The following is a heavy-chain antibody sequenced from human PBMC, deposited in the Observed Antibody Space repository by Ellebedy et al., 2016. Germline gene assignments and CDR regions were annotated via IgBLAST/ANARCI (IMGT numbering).Heavy chain of an antibody. CDR2: IGTAGDT. V-gene: IGHV3-13*01. Sequence: GESLKISCAASGFTFSSYDMHWVRQATGKGLEWVSAIGTAGDTYYPGSVKGRFTISRENAKNSLYLQMNSLRAEDTAVYYCARVKYYYDSSGYYPGAFDIWGQGTMVTVSS. D-gene: IGHD3-22*01. J-gene: IGHJ3*02. CDR1: GFTFSSYD. CDR3: ARVKYYYDSSGYYPGAFDI.